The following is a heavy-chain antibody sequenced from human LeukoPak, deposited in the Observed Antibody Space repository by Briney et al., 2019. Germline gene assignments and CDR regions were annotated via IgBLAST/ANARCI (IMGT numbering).Heavy chain of an antibody. V-gene: IGHV3-23*01. CDR3: AKDIPPCSSTSCYAGAPTCFDH. D-gene: IGHD2-2*01. CDR1: GFTFSSYA. J-gene: IGHJ4*02. CDR2: ISGSGGST. Sequence: TGGSLRLSCAASGFTFSSYAMSWVRQAPGKGLEWVSAISGSGGSTYYADSVKGRFTISRDNSKNTLYLQMNSLRAEDTAVYYCAKDIPPCSSTSCYAGAPTCFDHWGQGTLVTVSS.